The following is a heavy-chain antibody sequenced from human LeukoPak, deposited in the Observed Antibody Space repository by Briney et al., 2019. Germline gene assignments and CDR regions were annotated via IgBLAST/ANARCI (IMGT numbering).Heavy chain of an antibody. J-gene: IGHJ3*01. V-gene: IGHV3-74*01. CDR1: GFTFSRYW. CDR3: AGVRAGANRAFDV. Sequence: AGGSLRLSCAASGFTFSRYWMHWVRQAPGEGLVWVSRIDPDDSGSSYADSVKGRFTISRDNAKNTLWLQMNSLRADDTAVYYCAGVRAGANRAFDVWGRGQWSPSLQ. CDR2: IDPDDSGS. D-gene: IGHD4/OR15-4a*01.